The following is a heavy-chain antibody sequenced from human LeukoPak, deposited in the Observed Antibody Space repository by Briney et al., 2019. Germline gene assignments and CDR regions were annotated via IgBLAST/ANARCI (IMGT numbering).Heavy chain of an antibody. V-gene: IGHV1-2*02. CDR3: ARDFGKAAGPY. CDR2: INPNSGGT. Sequence: ASVKVSCKASGYTFTDYYMHWVRQAPGQGLEWMGWINPNSGGTNYAQKFQGRVTMTRDTSITTAYMELSRLTSDDTAVYYCARDFGKAAGPYWGQGTLVTVSS. CDR1: GYTFTDYY. D-gene: IGHD6-13*01. J-gene: IGHJ4*02.